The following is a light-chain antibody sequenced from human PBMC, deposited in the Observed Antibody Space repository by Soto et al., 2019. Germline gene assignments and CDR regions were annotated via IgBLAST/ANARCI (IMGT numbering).Light chain of an antibody. CDR2: DVS. V-gene: IGLV2-11*03. Sequence: GSPGQSVTVSCIGTSSDVGDYNSVSWYQQHPGKAPKLMIYDVSKRPSGVPDRFSGSKSGNTASLTISGLQAEDEADYYCCSYVGGYSYVFGIGTKVTVL. CDR1: SSDVGDYNS. CDR3: CSYVGGYSYV. J-gene: IGLJ1*01.